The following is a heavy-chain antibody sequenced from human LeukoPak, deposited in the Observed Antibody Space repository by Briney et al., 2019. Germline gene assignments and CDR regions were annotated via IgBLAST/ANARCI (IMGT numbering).Heavy chain of an antibody. CDR1: GYTFSDYY. Sequence: PGGSLRLSCAASGYTFSDYYMSWIRQAPGKGLEWVSAISGSGGSTYYADSVKGRFTISRDNSKSTLYLQMNSLRAEDTAVYYCAKGPPKFRGGSYCFDYWGQGTLVTVSS. J-gene: IGHJ4*02. D-gene: IGHD1-26*01. CDR2: ISGSGGST. V-gene: IGHV3-23*01. CDR3: AKGPPKFRGGSYCFDY.